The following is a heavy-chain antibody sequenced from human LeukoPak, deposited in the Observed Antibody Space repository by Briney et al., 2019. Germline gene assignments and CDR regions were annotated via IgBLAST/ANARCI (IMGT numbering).Heavy chain of an antibody. J-gene: IGHJ3*02. CDR3: ARDCSSTSCYDAFDI. D-gene: IGHD2-2*01. Sequence: PSETLSLTCAVSGGSISSSNWGSWVRQPPGKGLEWIGEIYHSGSTNYNPSLKSRVTISVDKSKNQFSLKLSSVAAADTAVYYCARDCSSTSCYDAFDIWGQGTMVTVSS. V-gene: IGHV4-4*02. CDR2: IYHSGST. CDR1: GGSISSSNW.